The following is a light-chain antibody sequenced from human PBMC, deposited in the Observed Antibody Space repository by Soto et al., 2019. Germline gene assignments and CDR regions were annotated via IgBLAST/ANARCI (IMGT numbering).Light chain of an antibody. CDR3: QSADSSGTYV. J-gene: IGLJ1*01. Sequence: SYELTQPPSVSVSPGQTARITCSGDALPKQYAYWYQQKPGQAPVLVIYKDSERPSGIPERFSGSSSGTTVTLTISGVQAEDEVDYYCQSADSSGTYVFGTGTKLTVL. CDR2: KDS. CDR1: ALPKQY. V-gene: IGLV3-25*03.